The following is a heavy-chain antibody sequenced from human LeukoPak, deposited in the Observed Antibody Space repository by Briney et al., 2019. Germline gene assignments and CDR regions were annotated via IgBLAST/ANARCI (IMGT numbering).Heavy chain of an antibody. CDR1: GYSFTSPY. CDR3: ARDRGYSEYVFAY. CDR2: INPNAGTV. Sequence: PVRPPFEAPGYSFTSPYMHWVRQSPGQGLEWMGIINPNAGTVTYAQKFQGRVSMTRDMSTRTVYLELSGLRSEDTALYYCARDRGYSEYVFAYWGQGTLVTVSS. J-gene: IGHJ4*02. V-gene: IGHV1-46*01. D-gene: IGHD4-11*01.